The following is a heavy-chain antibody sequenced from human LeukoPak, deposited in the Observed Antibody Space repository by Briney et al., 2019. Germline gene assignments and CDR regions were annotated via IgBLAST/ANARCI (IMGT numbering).Heavy chain of an antibody. CDR1: GFTFDDYA. J-gene: IGHJ4*02. V-gene: IGHV3-9*01. CDR2: ISWNSGSI. D-gene: IGHD3-16*01. Sequence: GGSLRLSCAASGFTFDDYAMHWVRQAPGKGLEWVSGISWNSGSIGYADSVKGRFTISRDNAKNSLYLQMNSLRAEDTALYYCAKDWGSGSQLYDYWGQGTLVTVSS. CDR3: AKDWGSGSQLYDY.